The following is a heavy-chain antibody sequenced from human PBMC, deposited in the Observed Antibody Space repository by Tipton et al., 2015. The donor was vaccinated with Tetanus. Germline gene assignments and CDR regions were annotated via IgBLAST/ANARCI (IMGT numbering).Heavy chain of an antibody. V-gene: IGHV4-4*07. J-gene: IGHJ5*02. CDR1: GGSLSSNY. Sequence: TLSLTCTVSGGSLSSNYWTWIRQPAGKGLEWIGRIDASGSTDYNPSLKSRVTMSVDTSENQFSLKLSSVIAADTAVYYCARGDMVRGVIWFDPWGQGTLVTVSS. CDR3: ARGDMVRGVIWFDP. CDR2: IDASGST. D-gene: IGHD3-10*01.